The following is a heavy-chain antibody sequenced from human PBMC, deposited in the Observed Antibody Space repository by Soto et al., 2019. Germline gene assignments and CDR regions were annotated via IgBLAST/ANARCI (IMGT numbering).Heavy chain of an antibody. CDR1: GFTLRSYG. V-gene: IGHV3-30*18. D-gene: IGHD3-16*01. CDR3: AKGILSATIGPYAMDV. Sequence: GGSLRLSCAASGFTLRSYGMHWVRQAPGKGLEWLAVISYDESHKYYADSVKGRFTISRDNSKNTLYVQVNSLRPEDTAVYYCAKGILSATIGPYAMDVWGQGTTVTVSS. CDR2: ISYDESHK. J-gene: IGHJ6*02.